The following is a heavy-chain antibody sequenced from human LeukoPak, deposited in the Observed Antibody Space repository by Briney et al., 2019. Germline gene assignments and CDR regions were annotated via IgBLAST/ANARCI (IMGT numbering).Heavy chain of an antibody. Sequence: GASVKVSCKASGYTFTSYYMHWVRQAPGHGLEWMGIINPSGGSTSYAQKFQGGVTMTRDTSTSTVYMELSSLTSEDTAVYYCARSPGREPYDDAFDIWGQGTMVTVSS. CDR3: ARSPGREPYDDAFDI. J-gene: IGHJ3*02. D-gene: IGHD5-12*01. CDR1: GYTFTSYY. CDR2: INPSGGST. V-gene: IGHV1-46*01.